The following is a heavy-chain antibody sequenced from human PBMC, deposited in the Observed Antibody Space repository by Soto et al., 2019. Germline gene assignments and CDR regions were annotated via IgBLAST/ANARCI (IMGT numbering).Heavy chain of an antibody. CDR1: GYTFTSYG. Sequence: ASVKVSCKASGYTFTSYGISWVRQAPGQGLEWMGWISAYNGNTNYAQKLQGRVTMTTDTSTNTAYMELRSLRSDDTAVYYCAREQYPNDYGDYYYYGMDVWGQGTTVTVSS. CDR3: AREQYPNDYGDYYYYGMDV. J-gene: IGHJ6*02. CDR2: ISAYNGNT. V-gene: IGHV1-18*04. D-gene: IGHD4-17*01.